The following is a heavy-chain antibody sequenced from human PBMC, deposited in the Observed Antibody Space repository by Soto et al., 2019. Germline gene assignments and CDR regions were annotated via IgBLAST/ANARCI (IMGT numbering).Heavy chain of an antibody. CDR1: GGSISSYY. CDR2: IYYSGST. D-gene: IGHD5-12*01. V-gene: IGHV4-59*01. Sequence: SETLSLTCTVSGGSISSYYWSWIRQPPGKGLEWIGYIYYSGSTNYNPSLKSRVTISVDKSKNQFSLKLSSVTAADTAMYYCARTNKGRIVATIPGASRFYYYMDVWGKGTTVTVSS. CDR3: ARTNKGRIVATIPGASRFYYYMDV. J-gene: IGHJ6*03.